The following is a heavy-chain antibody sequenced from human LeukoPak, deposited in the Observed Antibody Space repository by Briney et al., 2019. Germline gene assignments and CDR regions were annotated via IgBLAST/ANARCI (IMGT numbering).Heavy chain of an antibody. CDR3: AREALPGIAVAGASVAFDI. V-gene: IGHV3-30*04. Sequence: GGSLRLSCAASGFTFSSYAMHWVRQAPGKGLEWVAVISYDGSNKYYADSVKGRFTISRDNSKNTLYLQMNSLGAEDTAVYYCAREALPGIAVAGASVAFDIWGQGTMVTVSS. D-gene: IGHD6-19*01. J-gene: IGHJ3*02. CDR1: GFTFSSYA. CDR2: ISYDGSNK.